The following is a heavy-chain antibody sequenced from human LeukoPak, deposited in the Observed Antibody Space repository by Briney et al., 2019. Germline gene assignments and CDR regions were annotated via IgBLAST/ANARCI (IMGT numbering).Heavy chain of an antibody. CDR3: ARGVGGVREGFDI. J-gene: IGHJ3*02. D-gene: IGHD3-16*01. V-gene: IGHV4-61*01. CDR1: GGSVSSESYH. CDR2: IFNSGSS. Sequence: SETLSLTCTVSGGSVSSESYHRSWIRQPPGKGLEWIAYIFNSGSSNYNPSLKSRVTISEDTSKNQFSLKLNSVTAADTAQYHCARGVGGVREGFDIWGQGTMVTVSS.